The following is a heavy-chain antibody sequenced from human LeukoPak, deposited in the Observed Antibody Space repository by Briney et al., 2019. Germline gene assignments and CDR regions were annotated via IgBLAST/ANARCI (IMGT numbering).Heavy chain of an antibody. CDR3: ARPTYYYDSSGYYYEVGFDY. V-gene: IGHV4-38-2*01. J-gene: IGHJ4*02. D-gene: IGHD3-22*01. CDR1: GYSISSGYY. Sequence: SETLSLTCAVSGYSISSGYYWGWIRQPPGKGLERIGSIYHSGSTYYNPSLKSRVTISVDTSKNQFSLKLSSVTAADTAVYYCARPTYYYDSSGYYYEVGFDYWGQGTLVTVSS. CDR2: IYHSGST.